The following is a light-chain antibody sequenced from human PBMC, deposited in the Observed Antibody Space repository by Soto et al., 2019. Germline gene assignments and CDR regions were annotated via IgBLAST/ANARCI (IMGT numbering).Light chain of an antibody. CDR1: HSVSSY. J-gene: IGKJ5*01. Sequence: IVSTQSPATLSLAPGERATLSCRASHSVSSYLALYQQTPGQAPRVLIYDASNRATGIPARLSGSGSGTDFPLTISRIPPEDFAVYYCQQRSNWLTFGHGTRLEIK. CDR3: QQRSNWLT. V-gene: IGKV3-11*01. CDR2: DAS.